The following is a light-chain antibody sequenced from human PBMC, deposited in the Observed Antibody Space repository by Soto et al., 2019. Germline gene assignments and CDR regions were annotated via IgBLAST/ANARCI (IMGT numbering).Light chain of an antibody. Sequence: QSVLTQSPSASGTLGQRVTISCSGSASTIGRNYVYWYQQLPGTAPKLLIYRNSQRPSGVPDRFSGSKSGTSASLAISGLRSEDEADYYCAAWDDNLSGFYVFGDGTKLTVL. CDR3: AAWDDNLSGFYV. V-gene: IGLV1-47*01. CDR2: RNS. J-gene: IGLJ1*01. CDR1: ASTIGRNY.